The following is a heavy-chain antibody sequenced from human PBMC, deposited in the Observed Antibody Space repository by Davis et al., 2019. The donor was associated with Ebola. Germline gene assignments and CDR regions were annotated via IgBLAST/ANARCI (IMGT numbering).Heavy chain of an antibody. V-gene: IGHV3-23*01. Sequence: PGGSLRLSCAASGFTFSSYSMNWVRQAPGKGLEWVSAIRDSGTRTYYADSAKGRFTISRDNSKNTLFLQMNRLRAEDTAVYYCAKHDDGTFDYWGQGTLVTVSS. J-gene: IGHJ4*02. CDR2: IRDSGTRT. D-gene: IGHD4/OR15-4a*01. CDR3: AKHDDGTFDY. CDR1: GFTFSSYS.